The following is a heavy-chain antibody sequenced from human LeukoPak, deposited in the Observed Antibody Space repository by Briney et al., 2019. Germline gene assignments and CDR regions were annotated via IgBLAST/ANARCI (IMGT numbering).Heavy chain of an antibody. CDR3: MTRARGPPVH. Sequence: GGSLRLSCSGSGFTLSSYAMHWVRQAPGKGLEFVSAISTNGDDTYYADSVKGRFTISRDNSKNTVYLQMSNLRLEDTAVYHCMTRARGPPVHWGQGTLVTVSS. CDR1: GFTLSSYA. J-gene: IGHJ4*02. D-gene: IGHD3-10*01. V-gene: IGHV3-64D*06. CDR2: ISTNGDDT.